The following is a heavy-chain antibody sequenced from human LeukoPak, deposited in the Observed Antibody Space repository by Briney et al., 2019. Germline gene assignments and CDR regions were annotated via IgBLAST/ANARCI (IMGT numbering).Heavy chain of an antibody. CDR2: INPNSGGT. J-gene: IGHJ5*02. CDR3: ARDLLSVIGVVVVVAATNRGWFDP. CDR1: GYTLTVYH. Sequence: ASVKVSCKASGYTLTVYHMNWVRQAPGQGLEWMGWINPNSGGTNYAQKFQGRVTMTRDTSISTAYMELSRLRSDDTAVYYCARDLLSVIGVVVVVAATNRGWFDPWGQGTLVTVSS. V-gene: IGHV1-2*02. D-gene: IGHD2-15*01.